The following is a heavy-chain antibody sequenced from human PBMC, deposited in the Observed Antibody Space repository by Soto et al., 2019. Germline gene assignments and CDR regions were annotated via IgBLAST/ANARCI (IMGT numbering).Heavy chain of an antibody. Sequence: GGSLRLSCAASGFTFSSYWMSWVRQAPGKGLEWVANIKQDGSEKYYVDSVKGRFTISRDNAKNSLYLQMNSLRAEDTAVYYCAREWVAANNWFDSWGQGTLVTVSS. J-gene: IGHJ5*01. CDR3: AREWVAANNWFDS. CDR1: GFTFSSYW. V-gene: IGHV3-7*01. D-gene: IGHD2-15*01. CDR2: IKQDGSEK.